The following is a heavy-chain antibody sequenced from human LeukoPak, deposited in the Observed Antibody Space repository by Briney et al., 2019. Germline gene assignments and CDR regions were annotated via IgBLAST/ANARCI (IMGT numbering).Heavy chain of an antibody. CDR3: ARVSVTTNY. CDR2: IYHSGST. D-gene: IGHD4-17*01. J-gene: IGHJ4*02. Sequence: SETLSFTCTVSGYSISSGYYWGWIRQPPGQGLEWIGSIYHSGSTYYNPSLKSRVTISVDTSKNQFSLKLSSVTAADTAVYYCARVSVTTNYWGQGTLVTVSS. V-gene: IGHV4-38-2*02. CDR1: GYSISSGYY.